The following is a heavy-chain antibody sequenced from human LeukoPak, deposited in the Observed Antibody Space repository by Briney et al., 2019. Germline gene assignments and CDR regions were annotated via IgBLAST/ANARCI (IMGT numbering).Heavy chain of an antibody. CDR1: GFTFSNYA. CDR2: ISCSGAGDST. D-gene: IGHD4-23*01. J-gene: IGHJ4*02. Sequence: GGSLRLSCAASGFTFSNYAMSWVRQAPGKGLEWVSVISCSGAGDSTYYADSVKGRFTISRDNSKNTLYLQMNSLRAEDTAVYYCAKTYGGRYGDKRVDYWGQGTLVTVSS. CDR3: AKTYGGRYGDKRVDY. V-gene: IGHV3-23*01.